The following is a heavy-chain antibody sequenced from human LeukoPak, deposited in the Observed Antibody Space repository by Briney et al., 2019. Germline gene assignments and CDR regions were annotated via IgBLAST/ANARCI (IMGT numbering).Heavy chain of an antibody. CDR1: GFSFSSYW. CDR2: INQDGSEK. J-gene: IGHJ4*02. V-gene: IGHV3-7*01. CDR3: TTDRGFSTLDD. Sequence: GGSLRLSCADSGFSFSSYWMTWVRQAPGKGLEWVANINQDGSEKNHVDSVKGRFTISRDNAKKSLYLQMNSLRADDTAVYYCTTDRGFSTLDDWGQGTLVTVSS. D-gene: IGHD3-10*01.